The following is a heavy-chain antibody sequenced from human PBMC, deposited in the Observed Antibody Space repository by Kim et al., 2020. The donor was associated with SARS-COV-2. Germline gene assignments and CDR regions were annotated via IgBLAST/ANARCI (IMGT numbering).Heavy chain of an antibody. V-gene: IGHV3-64D*06. Sequence: GGSLRLSCSAWGFTFSSYSMHWVRQAPGKGLEYVSVISSNGDTTYYADSVKGRFTISRDNSKNTLNLQMSSLRVEDAAVYFCVRGYGSYPDYWGQGTLVTVSS. J-gene: IGHJ4*02. D-gene: IGHD3-10*01. CDR2: ISSNGDTT. CDR3: VRGYGSYPDY. CDR1: GFTFSSYS.